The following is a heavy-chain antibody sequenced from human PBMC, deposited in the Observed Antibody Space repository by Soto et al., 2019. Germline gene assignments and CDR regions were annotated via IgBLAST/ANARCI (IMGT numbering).Heavy chain of an antibody. CDR2: IIPIFGTA. J-gene: IGHJ5*02. Sequence: SVKVSCKASGGTFSSYAISWVRQAPGHGLEWMGGIIPIFGTANYAQKFQGRVTITADKSTSTAYMELSSLRSEDTAVYYCASEGNGYSNYLNNWFDPWGQGTLVTVSS. CDR3: ASEGNGYSNYLNNWFDP. D-gene: IGHD4-4*01. V-gene: IGHV1-69*06. CDR1: GGTFSSYA.